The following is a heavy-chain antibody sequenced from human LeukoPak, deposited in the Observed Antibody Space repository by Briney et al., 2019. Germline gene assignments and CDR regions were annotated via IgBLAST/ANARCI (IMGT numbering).Heavy chain of an antibody. CDR3: ARGPRFGELLWHWFDP. J-gene: IGHJ5*02. D-gene: IGHD3-10*01. CDR2: INHSGST. CDR1: GGSFSGYY. V-gene: IGHV4-34*01. Sequence: SETLSLTCAVYGGSFSGYYWSWIRQPPGKGLEWIGEINHSGSTHYNPSLKSRVTISVDTSKNHFSLKLSSVTAADTAVYYCARGPRFGELLWHWFDPWGQGTLVTVSS.